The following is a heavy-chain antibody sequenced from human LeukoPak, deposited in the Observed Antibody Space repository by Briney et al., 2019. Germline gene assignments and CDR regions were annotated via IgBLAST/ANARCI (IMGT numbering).Heavy chain of an antibody. V-gene: IGHV1-24*01. J-gene: IGHJ4*02. CDR1: GYTLTELS. Sequence: ASVEVSCKVSGYTLTELSMHWVRQAPGKGLEWMGGFDPEDGETIYAQKFQGRVTMTEDTSTDTAYMELSSLRSEDTAVYYCATLYDILTGYYRRDYWGQGTLVTVSS. D-gene: IGHD3-9*01. CDR2: FDPEDGET. CDR3: ATLYDILTGYYRRDY.